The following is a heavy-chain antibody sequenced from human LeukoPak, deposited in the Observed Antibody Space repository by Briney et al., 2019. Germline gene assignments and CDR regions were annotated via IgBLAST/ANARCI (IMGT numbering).Heavy chain of an antibody. D-gene: IGHD6-6*01. Sequence: ASVKVSCKASGYTFTSYGISWVRQAPGQGLEWMGWVSAYNGNTNYAQKLQGRVTMTTDTSTGTAYMELSRLRSDDTAVYYCARGYSSSDGLVYWGQGTLVTVSS. V-gene: IGHV1-18*01. J-gene: IGHJ4*02. CDR1: GYTFTSYG. CDR3: ARGYSSSDGLVY. CDR2: VSAYNGNT.